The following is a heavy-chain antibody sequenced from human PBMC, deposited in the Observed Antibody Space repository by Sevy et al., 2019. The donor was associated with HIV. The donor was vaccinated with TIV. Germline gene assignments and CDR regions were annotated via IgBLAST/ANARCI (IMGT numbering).Heavy chain of an antibody. Sequence: SESLSLTCTVSGDSINTYYWSWIRQPPGKGLEWIGYVSHSGNTNYNPSLKSRVSMSVDTSTNQFSLKVKSVTAADTAVYYCARLRWDPVVVPRATPGCYFDSWGQGTLVTVSS. D-gene: IGHD2-2*02. CDR3: ARLRWDPVVVPRATPGCYFDS. CDR2: VSHSGNT. CDR1: GDSINTYY. V-gene: IGHV4-59*08. J-gene: IGHJ4*02.